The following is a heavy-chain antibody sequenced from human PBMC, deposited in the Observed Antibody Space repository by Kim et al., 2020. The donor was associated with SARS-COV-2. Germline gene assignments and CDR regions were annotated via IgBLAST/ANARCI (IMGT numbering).Heavy chain of an antibody. J-gene: IGHJ4*02. V-gene: IGHV7-4-1*02. CDR3: ARGPTIGPNGFDY. Sequence: YAQGSTGRFFSSLDTSVSTAYLQISSLKAEDTAVYYCARGPTIGPNGFDYWGQGTLVTVSS. D-gene: IGHD5-12*01.